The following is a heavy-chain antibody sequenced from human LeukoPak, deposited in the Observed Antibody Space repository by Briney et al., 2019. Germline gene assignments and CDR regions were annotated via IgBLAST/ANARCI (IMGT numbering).Heavy chain of an antibody. V-gene: IGHV5-51*01. D-gene: IGHD5-18*01. CDR1: GYGFTSYW. J-gene: IGHJ4*02. CDR3: ARLRSRTWIQL. Sequence: GASLKISFKGSGYGFTSYWIGWVRPMPGKGLGWMGIIYPGDSDTRYSPFFQGQVTISADKSISTAYLQWSSLKASDTAMYYCARLRSRTWIQLWGQGTLVTVSS. CDR2: IYPGDSDT.